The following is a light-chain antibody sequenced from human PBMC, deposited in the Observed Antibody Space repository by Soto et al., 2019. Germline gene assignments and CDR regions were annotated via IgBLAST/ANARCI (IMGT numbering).Light chain of an antibody. Sequence: DIQRTQSSSPLSASVGDRVTITCRASQSISSWLAWYQQNPGKAPKLLIYDASSLESGVPSRFSGSGSGTEFTLTISRLEPEEFAGYYCQQYGSSPRTFGQGTKVDI. CDR2: DAS. J-gene: IGKJ1*01. CDR1: QSISSW. CDR3: QQYGSSPRT. V-gene: IGKV1-5*01.